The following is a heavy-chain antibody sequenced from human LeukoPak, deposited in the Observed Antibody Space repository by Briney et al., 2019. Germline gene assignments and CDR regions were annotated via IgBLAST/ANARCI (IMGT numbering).Heavy chain of an antibody. CDR1: GFTFSSYE. J-gene: IGHJ4*02. D-gene: IGHD3-16*02. V-gene: IGHV3-48*03. CDR3: AKGRGLRLGELSLPFDY. CDR2: ISSSGSTI. Sequence: GGSLRLSCAASGFTFSSYEMNWVRQAPGKGLEWVSYISSSGSTIYYADSVKGRFTISRDNAKNSLYLQMNSLRAEDTALYYCAKGRGLRLGELSLPFDYWGQGTLVTVSS.